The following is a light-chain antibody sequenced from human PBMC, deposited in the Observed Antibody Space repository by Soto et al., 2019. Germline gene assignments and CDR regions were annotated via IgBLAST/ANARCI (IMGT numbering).Light chain of an antibody. CDR2: SAS. J-gene: IGKJ1*01. CDR3: QQYNKWPPWT. CDR1: QSISRS. Sequence: EIVLTQSPATLSLSPGERAILSCRASQSISRSLAWYQQKPGQAPRLVIYSASTRATGIPARFSGSGSGTEFTLTISSLQSEDFAVYYCQQYNKWPPWTFGQGTKVDIK. V-gene: IGKV3-15*01.